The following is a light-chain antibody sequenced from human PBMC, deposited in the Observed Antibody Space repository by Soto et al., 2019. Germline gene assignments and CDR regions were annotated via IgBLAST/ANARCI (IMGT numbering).Light chain of an antibody. CDR3: SSFASSNTGV. Sequence: QSALTQPPSASGSPGQSVTISCTGTSSDVGAYNYVSWYQQHAGKAPKLVIYEVTKRPSGVPDRFSGSKSANTASLTVSGLQAEDEADYYCSSFASSNTGVFGGGTKLIFL. V-gene: IGLV2-8*01. CDR1: SSDVGAYNY. J-gene: IGLJ3*02. CDR2: EVT.